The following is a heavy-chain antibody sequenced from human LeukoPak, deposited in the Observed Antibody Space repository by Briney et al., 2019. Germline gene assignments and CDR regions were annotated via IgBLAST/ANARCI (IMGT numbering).Heavy chain of an antibody. Sequence: GGSLRLSCAASGFTFSSYDMHWVRQATGKGLEWVSAIGTAGDTYYPGSVKGRFTISRENAKNTVYLQINTLRAEDTAVYYCARGYPAAFNLWGRGTLVTVSS. D-gene: IGHD1-26*01. V-gene: IGHV3-13*01. CDR1: GFTFSSYD. CDR3: ARGYPAAFNL. CDR2: IGTAGDT. J-gene: IGHJ2*01.